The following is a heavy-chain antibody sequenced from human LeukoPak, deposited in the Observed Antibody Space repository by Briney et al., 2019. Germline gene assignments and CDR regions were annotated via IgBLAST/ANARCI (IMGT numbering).Heavy chain of an antibody. CDR1: GFTFSSYA. Sequence: GGSLRLSCAASGFTFSSYAMHWVRQAPGKGLEWVAVISYDGSNKYYADSVKGRFTISRDNSKNTLYLQMNSLRVEDTAVYYCARDGRGPTRESLDSWGQGTLVTVSS. CDR2: ISYDGSNK. V-gene: IGHV3-30*04. CDR3: ARDGRGPTRESLDS. D-gene: IGHD3-10*01. J-gene: IGHJ4*02.